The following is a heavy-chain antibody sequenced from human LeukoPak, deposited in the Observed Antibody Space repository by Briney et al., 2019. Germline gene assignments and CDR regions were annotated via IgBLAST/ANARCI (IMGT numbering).Heavy chain of an antibody. CDR3: ARVAHCSGGSCYSRFDY. CDR2: INHSGST. V-gene: IGHV4-39*07. Sequence: PSETLSLTCTVSGGSISSSIYYWSWIRQPPGKGLEWIGEINHSGSTNYNPSLKSRVTISVDTSKNQFSLKLSSVTAADTAVYYCARVAHCSGGSCYSRFDYWGQGTLVTVSS. CDR1: GGSISSSIYY. D-gene: IGHD2-15*01. J-gene: IGHJ4*02.